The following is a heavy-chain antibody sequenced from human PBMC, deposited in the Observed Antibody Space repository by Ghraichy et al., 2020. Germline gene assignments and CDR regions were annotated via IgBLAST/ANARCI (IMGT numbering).Heavy chain of an antibody. Sequence: SETLSLTCAVYGGSFSGYYWSWIRQPPGKGLEWIGEINHSGSTNYNPSLKSRVTISVDTSKNQFSLKLSSVTAADTAVYHCASYSAMAHGGPGDYWGQGTRSPSPQ. J-gene: IGHJ4*02. V-gene: IGHV4-34*01. CDR2: INHSGST. CDR1: GGSFSGYY. D-gene: IGHD5-18*01. CDR3: ASYSAMAHGGPGDY.